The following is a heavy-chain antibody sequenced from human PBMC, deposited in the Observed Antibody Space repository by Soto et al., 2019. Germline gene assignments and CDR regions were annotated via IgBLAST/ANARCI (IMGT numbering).Heavy chain of an antibody. Sequence: QVQLQESGPGLVKPSQTLSLTCTVSGGSISSGGYYWSWIRQHPGKGLEWIGYIYYSGSTYYNPSLQSRVTISVDPSKTPFSLKLSSVTAADTAVYYCARDQHDDGDYDYYGMDVWGQGTTVTVSS. CDR3: ARDQHDDGDYDYYGMDV. CDR2: IYYSGST. V-gene: IGHV4-31*03. CDR1: GGSISSGGYY. J-gene: IGHJ6*02. D-gene: IGHD4-17*01.